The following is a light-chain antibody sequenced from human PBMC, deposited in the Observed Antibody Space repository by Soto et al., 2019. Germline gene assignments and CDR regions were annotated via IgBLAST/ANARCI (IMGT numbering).Light chain of an antibody. CDR3: QQYYNWPYT. CDR1: QSVTSN. V-gene: IGKV3-15*01. CDR2: GTS. Sequence: EIVMTQSPATLSVSPGEGATLSCSASQSVTSNLAWYQQQPGQAPRRPIYGTSTRSTGIPARLSGSGSGTEYTLTISSLQSEDFAVYYCQQYYNWPYTFGQGTKVEIK. J-gene: IGKJ2*01.